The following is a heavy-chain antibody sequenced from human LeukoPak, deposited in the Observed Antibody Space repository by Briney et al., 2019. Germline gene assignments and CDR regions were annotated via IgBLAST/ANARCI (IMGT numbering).Heavy chain of an antibody. CDR2: IYYSGST. Sequence: SETLSLTCTVSGGSISSYYWSWIRQPPGKGQEWIGYIYYSGSTNYNPSLKSRVTISVDTSKNQFSLKLSSVTAADTAVYYCARYLYYYDSSGYSTGAFDIWGQGTMVTVSS. J-gene: IGHJ3*02. V-gene: IGHV4-59*12. CDR1: GGSISSYY. D-gene: IGHD3-22*01. CDR3: ARYLYYYDSSGYSTGAFDI.